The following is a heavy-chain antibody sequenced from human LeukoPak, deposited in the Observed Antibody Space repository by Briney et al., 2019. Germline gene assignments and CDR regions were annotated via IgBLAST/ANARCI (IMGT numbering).Heavy chain of an antibody. CDR2: IYYSGST. V-gene: IGHV4-30-4*01. J-gene: IGHJ2*01. CDR1: GGSISSGDYY. Sequence: SETLSPTCTVSGGSISSGDYYWSWIRQPPGKGLEWIGYIYYSGSTYYNPSLKSRVTISVDTSKNQFSLKLSSVTAADTAVYYCATCGTAAHWYFDLWGRGTLVTVSS. CDR3: ATCGTAAHWYFDL. D-gene: IGHD1-26*01.